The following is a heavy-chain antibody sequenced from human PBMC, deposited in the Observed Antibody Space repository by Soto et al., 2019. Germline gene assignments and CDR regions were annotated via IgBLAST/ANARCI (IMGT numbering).Heavy chain of an antibody. Sequence: ASVKVSCKASGYTFTSYDINWVRQATGQGLEWMGWMNPNSGNTGYAQKFQGRVTMTRNTSISTAYMELSSLRSEDTAVYYCARVPVIAARLNYYYDMDVWGKGPRSPSP. D-gene: IGHD6-6*01. CDR1: GYTFTSYD. CDR3: ARVPVIAARLNYYYDMDV. J-gene: IGHJ6*03. V-gene: IGHV1-8*01. CDR2: MNPNSGNT.